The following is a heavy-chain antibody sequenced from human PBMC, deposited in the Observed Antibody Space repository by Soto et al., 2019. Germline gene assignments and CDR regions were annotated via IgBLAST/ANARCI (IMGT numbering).Heavy chain of an antibody. J-gene: IGHJ4*02. CDR2: ISYDGSNK. V-gene: IGHV3-30*18. D-gene: IGHD5-18*01. Sequence: QVQLVESGGGVVQPGRSLRLSCAASGFTFSSYGMHWVRQAPGKGLEWVAVISYDGSNKYYADSVKGRFTISRDNSKNTLYLQMTSLRDEDTAVYYYAKARIGYGLYYLDYWGQGTLVTVSS. CDR3: AKARIGYGLYYLDY. CDR1: GFTFSSYG.